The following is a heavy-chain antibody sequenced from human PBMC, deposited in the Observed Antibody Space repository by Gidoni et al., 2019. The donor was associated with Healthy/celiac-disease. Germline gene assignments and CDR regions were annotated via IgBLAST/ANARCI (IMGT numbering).Heavy chain of an antibody. V-gene: IGHV3-48*02. CDR2: ISSSSSTI. J-gene: IGHJ6*02. CDR1: RYS. CDR3: ARELGVVVVAATPGSYYYGIDV. Sequence: RYSMNWVRQAPGTGLEWVSYISSSSSTIYYADSVKGRFTISRDNAKNSLYLQMNSLRDEDTAVYYCARELGVVVVAATPGSYYYGIDVWGQGTTVTVSS. D-gene: IGHD2-15*01.